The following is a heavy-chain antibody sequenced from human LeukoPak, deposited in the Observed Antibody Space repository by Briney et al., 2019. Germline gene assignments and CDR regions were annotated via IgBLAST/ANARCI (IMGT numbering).Heavy chain of an antibody. V-gene: IGHV5-51*01. CDR3: GRPREGTGYGDYFGC. CDR2: IYPGDSDT. D-gene: IGHD4-17*01. CDR1: GYSFTSYW. Sequence: GESLKISCKGSGYSFTSYWIGWVRQMPGKRLEWMGIIYPGDSDTSYSPSFQGQVTISADKSISTAYLQWSSLKASDTAMYYCGRPREGTGYGDYFGCWGQGTLVTVSS. J-gene: IGHJ4*02.